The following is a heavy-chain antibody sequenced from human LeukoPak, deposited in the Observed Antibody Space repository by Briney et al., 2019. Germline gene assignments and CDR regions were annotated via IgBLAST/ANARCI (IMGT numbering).Heavy chain of an antibody. D-gene: IGHD6-19*01. J-gene: IGHJ4*02. V-gene: IGHV3-21*06. CDR2: TSTSGDST. Sequence: GGSLRLSCAASGFTFSSQNMNWARQAPGKGLEWVAYTSTSGDSTKYVDSVEGRFTISRDNAENSLFLLMNSLRVEDTAVYYCVKNGWLDYWGQGILVTVSS. CDR1: GFTFSSQN. CDR3: VKNGWLDY.